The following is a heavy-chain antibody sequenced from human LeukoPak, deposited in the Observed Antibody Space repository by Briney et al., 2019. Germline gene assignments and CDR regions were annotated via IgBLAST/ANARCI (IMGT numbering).Heavy chain of an antibody. CDR1: GFTISNYW. V-gene: IGHV3-7*04. Sequence: PGGSLRLSCAASGFTISNYWMNWVRQAPGEGLEWVANINQDGTVEHYVDSVKGRFTISRDNAKNSLYLQMNTLRAGDTAVYYRARDCCASGSLDYWGQGALVTVSS. J-gene: IGHJ4*02. CDR3: ARDCCASGSLDY. CDR2: INQDGTVE. D-gene: IGHD3-10*01.